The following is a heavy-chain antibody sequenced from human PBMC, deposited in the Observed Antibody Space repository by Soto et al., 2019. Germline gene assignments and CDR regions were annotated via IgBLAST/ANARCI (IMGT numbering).Heavy chain of an antibody. CDR1: GGSIINYY. V-gene: IGHV4-59*08. J-gene: IGHJ6*02. D-gene: IGHD2-2*01. CDR2: IYYSGTT. Sequence: QVQLQESGPRLLKPSETLSLTCTVSGGSIINYYWSWIRQPPGKGLEWIGYIYYSGTTSYNPSLRSRVTISVDTSKNQFSLTLSSVPAADTAVYYCARHVPYFSSTSHCAYGMDVWGQGTTVTVSS. CDR3: ARHVPYFSSTSHCAYGMDV.